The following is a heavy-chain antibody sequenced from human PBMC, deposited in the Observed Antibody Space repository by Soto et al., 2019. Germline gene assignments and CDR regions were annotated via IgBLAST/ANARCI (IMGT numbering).Heavy chain of an antibody. D-gene: IGHD2-15*01. CDR2: IIPIFGTA. Sequence: QVQLVQSGAEVKKPGSSVKVSCKASGGTLSSYAISWVRQAPGQGLEWMGGIIPIFGTANYAQKFQGRVTITADESTSTAYMELSSLRSEDTAVYYCARSIVVVVAATPGHFDYWGQGTLVTVSS. J-gene: IGHJ4*02. CDR1: GGTLSSYA. V-gene: IGHV1-69*01. CDR3: ARSIVVVVAATPGHFDY.